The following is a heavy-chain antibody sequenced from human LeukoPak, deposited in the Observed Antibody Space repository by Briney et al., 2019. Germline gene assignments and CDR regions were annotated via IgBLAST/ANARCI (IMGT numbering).Heavy chain of an antibody. Sequence: GGSLRLSCAASGFTFSSYVMHWVRQAPPKGLEWVAFIRYVGSNNYYADSVQGRCTITSNNSKNTLLLQSNILRAQDTAGVFGAKVESGMVRGVIISYWGQGTLVTVSS. CDR1: GFTFSSYV. CDR2: IRYVGSNN. CDR3: AKVESGMVRGVIISY. V-gene: IGHV3-30*02. D-gene: IGHD3-10*01. J-gene: IGHJ4*02.